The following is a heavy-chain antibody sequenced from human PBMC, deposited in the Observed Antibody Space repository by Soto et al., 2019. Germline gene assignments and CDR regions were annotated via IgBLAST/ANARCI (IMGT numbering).Heavy chain of an antibody. Sequence: QVQLVESGGGVVQPGRSLRLSCAASGFTFSSYAMHWVRQAPGKGLEWVAVISYDGSNKYYADSVKGRFTISRDNSKNTLYLQMNSLRAEDTAVYYCARENWNFASLDYWGQGTLVTVSS. CDR2: ISYDGSNK. CDR3: ARENWNFASLDY. J-gene: IGHJ4*02. V-gene: IGHV3-30-3*01. D-gene: IGHD1-7*01. CDR1: GFTFSSYA.